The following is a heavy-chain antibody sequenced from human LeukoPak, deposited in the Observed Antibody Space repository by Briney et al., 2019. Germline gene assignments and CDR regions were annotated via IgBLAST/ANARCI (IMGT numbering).Heavy chain of an antibody. CDR3: AKDGYPNSAGTTYFDY. D-gene: IGHD1-7*01. Sequence: GGSLRLSCAASGFTFSSYAMSWVRQTPGKGLEWVSAISGSGGNTYYADSVKGRFTISRDNSKNTLYLQMDSLRAEDTAVYYCAKDGYPNSAGTTYFDYWGQGTLVTVSS. V-gene: IGHV3-23*01. CDR1: GFTFSSYA. J-gene: IGHJ4*02. CDR2: ISGSGGNT.